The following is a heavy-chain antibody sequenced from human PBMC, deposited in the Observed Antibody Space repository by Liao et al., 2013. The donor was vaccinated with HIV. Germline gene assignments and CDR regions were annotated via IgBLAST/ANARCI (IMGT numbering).Heavy chain of an antibody. D-gene: IGHD4-23*01. Sequence: QVQLQQWGAGLWKPSETLSLTCAVYGGSFSGYYWSWIRQPPGKGLEWIGEINHSGSTNYNPSLKSRVTISVDTAKKQFSLKLSSVTAADTAVYFCAREGXGGNARYWGQGTLVTVAS. J-gene: IGHJ4*02. CDR3: AREGXGGNARY. CDR1: GGSFSGYY. CDR2: INHSGST. V-gene: IGHV4-34*01.